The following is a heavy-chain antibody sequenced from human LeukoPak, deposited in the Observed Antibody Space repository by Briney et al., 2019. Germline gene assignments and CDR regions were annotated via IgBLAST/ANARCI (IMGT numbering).Heavy chain of an antibody. CDR1: GDSISSYY. V-gene: IGHV4-59*12. Sequence: KPSETLSLTCTVSGDSISSYYWTWIRQPPGKGLEWIGYIYYSGSTNYNASLKSRVTISVDKSKNQFSLKLSSVTAADTAVYYCARTGGDFTLDYWGQGTLVTVSS. D-gene: IGHD4-17*01. CDR3: ARTGGDFTLDY. CDR2: IYYSGST. J-gene: IGHJ4*02.